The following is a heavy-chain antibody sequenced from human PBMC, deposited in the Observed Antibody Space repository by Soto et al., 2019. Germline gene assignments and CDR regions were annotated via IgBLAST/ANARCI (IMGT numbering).Heavy chain of an antibody. CDR2: MNPNSGNT. CDR1: GYTFTSYD. J-gene: IGHJ6*02. Sequence: GASVKVSCKASGYTFTSYDINWVRQAAGQGLEWMGWMNPNSGNTGYAQKFQGRVTMTRNTSISTAYMELSSLRSEDTAVYYCARVPGTCSSPSCYYYYGMDVWGQGTTVTVSS. V-gene: IGHV1-8*01. CDR3: ARVPGTCSSPSCYYYYGMDV. D-gene: IGHD2-2*01.